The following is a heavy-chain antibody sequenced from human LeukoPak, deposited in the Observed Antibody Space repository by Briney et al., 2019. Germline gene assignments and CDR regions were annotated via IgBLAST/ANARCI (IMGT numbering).Heavy chain of an antibody. CDR2: MNPNSGNT. J-gene: IGHJ3*02. CDR1: GYTFSSYD. D-gene: IGHD6-19*01. Sequence: ASVKVSCKASGYTFSSYDINWVRQATGQGLEWMGWMNPNSGNTGFAQKFQGRVTITSNTSISTAYMELRSLRSDDTAVYYCARDYSSGWYGVFDIWGQGTMVTVSS. CDR3: ARDYSSGWYGVFDI. V-gene: IGHV1-8*03.